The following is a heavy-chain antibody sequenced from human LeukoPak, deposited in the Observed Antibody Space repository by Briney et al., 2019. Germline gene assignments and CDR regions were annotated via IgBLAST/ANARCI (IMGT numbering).Heavy chain of an antibody. CDR1: GFTFSNYA. D-gene: IGHD2-8*01. V-gene: IGHV3-23*01. Sequence: GESLRLSCTASGFTFSNYAMSWVRQAPGKGLEWVSAISGSGGSTYYADSVKGRFTISRDNSENTLYLQMNSLRAEDTAVYYCAKAVMTGPEPYYYYYGMDVWGQGTTVTVSS. CDR3: AKAVMTGPEPYYYYYGMDV. CDR2: ISGSGGST. J-gene: IGHJ6*02.